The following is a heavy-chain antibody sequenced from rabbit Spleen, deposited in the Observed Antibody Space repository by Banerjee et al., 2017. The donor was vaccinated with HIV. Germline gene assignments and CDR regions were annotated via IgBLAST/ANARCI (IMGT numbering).Heavy chain of an antibody. CDR3: ARDLTDAIGWNFGW. CDR1: GFSFSSNDY. Sequence: QSLEESGGDLVKPGASLTLTCTVSGFSFSSNDYICWVRQAPGKGLEWVACIYAGSGGVPYYASWAKGRFTVSETSSTTVTLQVTSLTAADTATYFCARDLTDAIGWNFGWWGPGTLVTVS. J-gene: IGHJ6*01. CDR2: IYAGSGGVP. V-gene: IGHV1S40*01. D-gene: IGHD4-1*01.